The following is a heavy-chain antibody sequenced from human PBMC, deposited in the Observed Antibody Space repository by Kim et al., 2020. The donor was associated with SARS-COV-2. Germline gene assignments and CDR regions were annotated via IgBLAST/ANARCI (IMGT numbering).Heavy chain of an antibody. V-gene: IGHV4-39*01. CDR2: IYYSGST. Sequence: SETLSLTCTVSGDSIISSLYYWAWIRQPPGKGLEWIGTIYYSGSTYYNPSLNSRVTISVDTSKNQFSLKLSSVTAADTAVYYCARRGAYGSGAYLFDYWGQGTLVTVSS. J-gene: IGHJ4*02. CDR3: ARRGAYGSGAYLFDY. CDR1: GDSIISSLYY. D-gene: IGHD3-22*01.